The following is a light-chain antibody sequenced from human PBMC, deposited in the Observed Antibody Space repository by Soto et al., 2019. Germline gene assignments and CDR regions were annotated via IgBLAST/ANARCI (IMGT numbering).Light chain of an antibody. CDR3: SSHSATSPYL. CDR1: SNDVGGYNY. CDR2: EVS. V-gene: IGLV2-14*01. J-gene: IGLJ1*01. Sequence: QSVLAQPASVSGSPGQSITISCTGTSNDVGGYNYVSWYQQQPGKAPKLIIYEVSHRPSGISNRFSGSKSGNTASLTISGLHVEDEADYYCSSHSATSPYLFCTGTNVTVL.